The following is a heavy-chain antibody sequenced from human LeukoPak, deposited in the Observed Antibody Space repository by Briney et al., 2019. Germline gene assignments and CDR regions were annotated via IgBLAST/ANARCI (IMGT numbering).Heavy chain of an antibody. J-gene: IGHJ4*02. D-gene: IGHD3-22*01. V-gene: IGHV1-2*02. CDR3: ARDYHDSSGHTYYFDN. CDR2: INPNTGGT. CDR1: GYTFSGSY. Sequence: ASVKVSCKASGYTFSGSYVHWVRQAPGHGLEWMGWINPNTGGTTYAQGFQGRVTMTRDTSISTAYMELSRLRSDDTAVYYCARDYHDSSGHTYYFDNWGQGTLVTVSS.